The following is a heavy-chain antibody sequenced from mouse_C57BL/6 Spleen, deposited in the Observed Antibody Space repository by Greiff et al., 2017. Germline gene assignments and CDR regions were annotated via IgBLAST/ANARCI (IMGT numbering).Heavy chain of an antibody. J-gene: IGHJ4*01. CDR3: ARGGDYEDYYAMDY. V-gene: IGHV1-80*01. D-gene: IGHD2-4*01. CDR2: IYPGDGDT. CDR1: GYAFRSYW. Sequence: QVQLQQSGAELVKPGASVKISCKASGYAFRSYWMNWVKQRPGKGLEWIGQIYPGDGDTNYNGKFKGKATLTADKSSSTAYMQLSSLTSEDSAVYFCARGGDYEDYYAMDYWGQGTSVTVSS.